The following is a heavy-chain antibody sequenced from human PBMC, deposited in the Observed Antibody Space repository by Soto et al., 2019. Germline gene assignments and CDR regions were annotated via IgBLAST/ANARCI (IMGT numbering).Heavy chain of an antibody. Sequence: GGSLRLSCTVSGFTLSDHFMAWVRQAPGKGLEWVSDISTTRNYTKYADSVKGRFSMSRDNARNSVYLQMNRLRADDTAVYYCARDYRFGSGWYPLAYYYYGMDVWGQGTTVTVSS. CDR1: GFTLSDHF. D-gene: IGHD6-19*01. J-gene: IGHJ6*02. V-gene: IGHV3-11*06. CDR3: ARDYRFGSGWYPLAYYYYGMDV. CDR2: ISTTRNYT.